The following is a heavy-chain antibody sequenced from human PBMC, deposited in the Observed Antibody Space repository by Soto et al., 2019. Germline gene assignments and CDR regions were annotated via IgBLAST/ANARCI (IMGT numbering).Heavy chain of an antibody. J-gene: IGHJ1*01. D-gene: IGHD5-18*01. Sequence: SETLSLTCTVSGDSISSYYWSWTRQPPGKGLEWIGYIYYSGSTNYNPSLKSRVTISVDTSKNQFSLKLSSVTAADTAVYYCARGTDMGFFQHWGQGTLVTVS. CDR2: IYYSGST. CDR1: GDSISSYY. V-gene: IGHV4-59*01. CDR3: ARGTDMGFFQH.